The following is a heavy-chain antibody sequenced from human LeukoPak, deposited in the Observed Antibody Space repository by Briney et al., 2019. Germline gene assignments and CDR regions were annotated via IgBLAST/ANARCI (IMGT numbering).Heavy chain of an antibody. CDR2: IIPIFGTA. V-gene: IGHV1-69*05. CDR3: ASNDILTGYYSTYYYYYMDV. D-gene: IGHD3-9*01. CDR1: GGTFSSYA. J-gene: IGHJ6*03. Sequence: SVKVSCKASGGTFSSYAISWVRQAPGQGLEWMGGIIPIFGTANYAQKFQGRVTITTDESTSTAYMELSSLRSEDTAVYYCASNDILTGYYSTYYYYYMDVWGKGTTVTVSS.